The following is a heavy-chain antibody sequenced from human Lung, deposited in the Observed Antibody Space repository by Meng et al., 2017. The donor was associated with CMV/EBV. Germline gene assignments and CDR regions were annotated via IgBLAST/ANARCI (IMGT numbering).Heavy chain of an antibody. CDR1: GYSFTSYS. V-gene: IGHV7-4-1*02. D-gene: IGHD3-22*01. Sequence: QEQLVQSGSELKKPGASVKVSCKASGYSFTSYSLNWLRQAPGQGLEWLGWINTYSGNPTYAQGFTGRIVFPLDTSVSTAYLQISSLKAEDTAVYYCARAWDTSGFWGQGTLVTVSS. CDR2: INTYSGNP. J-gene: IGHJ4*02. CDR3: ARAWDTSGF.